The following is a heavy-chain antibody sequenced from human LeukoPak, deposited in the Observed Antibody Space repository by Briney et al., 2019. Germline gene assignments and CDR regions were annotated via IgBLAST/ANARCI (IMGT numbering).Heavy chain of an antibody. CDR2: ISGSGDNT. Sequence: GGSLRLSCAASGFTFSTYAMSWVRQAPGKGLEWVSAISGSGDNTYYADSVKGRFTISRDNAKNSLYLQMNSLRAEDTAVYYCVRDQGYSYGYSGNPFDYWGQGTLVTVSS. CDR1: GFTFSTYA. CDR3: VRDQGYSYGYSGNPFDY. V-gene: IGHV3-23*01. D-gene: IGHD5-18*01. J-gene: IGHJ4*02.